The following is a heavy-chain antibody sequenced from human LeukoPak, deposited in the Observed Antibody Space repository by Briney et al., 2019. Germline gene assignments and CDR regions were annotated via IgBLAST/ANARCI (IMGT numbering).Heavy chain of an antibody. Sequence: GGSLRLSCAASGFTFDDYGMNWVRQAPGKGLEWVSGINWNGGSTGYVDSVKGRFTISRDNAKNSLYLQMNSLRAEDTAVYYCARDLGYSSGPNYWGQGTRVTVSS. D-gene: IGHD6-19*01. J-gene: IGHJ4*02. CDR3: ARDLGYSSGPNY. CDR2: INWNGGST. CDR1: GFTFDDYG. V-gene: IGHV3-20*04.